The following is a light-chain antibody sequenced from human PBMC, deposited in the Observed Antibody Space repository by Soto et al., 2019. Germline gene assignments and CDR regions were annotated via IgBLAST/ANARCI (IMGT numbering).Light chain of an antibody. CDR2: GAS. CDR3: QQYGSSPT. V-gene: IGKV3-20*01. Sequence: EIVLTQSPGTLSLSPGERATLSCRASQSVSSSYLAWYQQIPGQAPRLLIYGASSRATGIPGRFSGSGSGTDFALTISRLEPEDFAVYYCQQYGSSPTFGPGTKVDIK. J-gene: IGKJ3*01. CDR1: QSVSSSY.